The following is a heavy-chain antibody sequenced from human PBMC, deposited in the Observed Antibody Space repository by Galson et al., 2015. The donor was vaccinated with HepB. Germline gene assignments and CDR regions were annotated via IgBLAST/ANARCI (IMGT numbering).Heavy chain of an antibody. CDR1: GFTFSNAW. CDR3: TTDILSSWYFVGFGDY. J-gene: IGHJ4*02. D-gene: IGHD6-13*01. V-gene: IGHV3-15*01. CDR2: IKSKTDGGTT. Sequence: SLRLSCAASGFTFSNAWMSWVRQAPGKGLEWVGRIKSKTDGGTTDYAAPVKGRFTISRDDSKNTLYLQMNSLKTEDTAVYYCTTDILSSWYFVGFGDYWGQGTLVTVSS.